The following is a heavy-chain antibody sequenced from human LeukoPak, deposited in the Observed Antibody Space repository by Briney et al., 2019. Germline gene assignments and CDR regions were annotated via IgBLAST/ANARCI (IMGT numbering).Heavy chain of an antibody. CDR2: ISYDGSDK. CDR1: GFTVSSYG. Sequence: PGGSLRLSCAASGFTVSSYGMHWVRQAPGKGLEWVAVISYDGSDKYYADSVKGRFTISRDNSKNTLYLQMNSLRAEDTAVYYCSRGYSYGDYWGQGTLVTVSS. V-gene: IGHV3-30*03. J-gene: IGHJ4*02. D-gene: IGHD5-18*01. CDR3: SRGYSYGDY.